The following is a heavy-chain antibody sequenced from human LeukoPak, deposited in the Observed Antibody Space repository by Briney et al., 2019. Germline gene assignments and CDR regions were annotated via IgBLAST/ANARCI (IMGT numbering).Heavy chain of an antibody. D-gene: IGHD3-10*02. CDR2: ISSSSSTI. V-gene: IGHV3-48*04. J-gene: IGHJ6*04. CDR3: AELGITMIGGV. Sequence: GGSLRLSCAASGFTFSSYGMTWVSQAPGKGLEWVSYISSSSSTIYYADSVKGRFTISRDNAKNSLYLQMNSLRAEDTAVYYCAELGITMIGGVWGKGTTVTISS. CDR1: GFTFSSYG.